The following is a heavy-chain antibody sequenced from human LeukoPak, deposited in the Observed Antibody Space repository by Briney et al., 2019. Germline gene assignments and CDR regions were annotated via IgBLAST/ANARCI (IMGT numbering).Heavy chain of an antibody. J-gene: IGHJ6*02. D-gene: IGHD5-18*01. CDR1: GGSISSYY. V-gene: IGHV4-59*01. Sequence: SETLSLTCTVSGGSISSYYWSWIRQPPGKGLEWIGDIYYSGSTNYNPSLKSRVTISVDTSKNQFSLKLSSVTAADTAVYYCASTTRGYSYGSRYYYYGMDVWGQGTTVTVSS. CDR3: ASTTRGYSYGSRYYYYGMDV. CDR2: IYYSGST.